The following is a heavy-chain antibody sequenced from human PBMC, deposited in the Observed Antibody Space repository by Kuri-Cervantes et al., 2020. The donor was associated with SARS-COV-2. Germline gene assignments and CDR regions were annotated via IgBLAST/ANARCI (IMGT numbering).Heavy chain of an antibody. CDR3: ARAWDCSGGSCYYYYYGMDV. CDR1: GDSVSSNSAA. J-gene: IGHJ6*02. Sequence: SCAISGDSVSSNSAAWNWIRQSPSRGLEWLGRTYYRSKWYNDYAVSVKSRITINPDTSKNQFSLQLNSVTPEDTAVYYCARAWDCSGGSCYYYYYGMDVWGQGTTVTVSS. CDR2: TYYRSKWYN. V-gene: IGHV6-1*01. D-gene: IGHD2-15*01.